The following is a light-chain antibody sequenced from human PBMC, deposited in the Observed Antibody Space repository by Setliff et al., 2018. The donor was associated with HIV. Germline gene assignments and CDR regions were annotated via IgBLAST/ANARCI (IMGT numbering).Light chain of an antibody. CDR1: QSISVN. Sequence: EIVMTQSPATLSVSTGERATLSCRASQSISVNLAWYQHKPGQAPRLLIYGASTRATGIPARFSGSGSGTEFTLTISGLQSEDFVVYYCQQYNNWPYTFGQGTKVDIK. CDR3: QQYNNWPYT. V-gene: IGKV3-15*01. J-gene: IGKJ2*01. CDR2: GAS.